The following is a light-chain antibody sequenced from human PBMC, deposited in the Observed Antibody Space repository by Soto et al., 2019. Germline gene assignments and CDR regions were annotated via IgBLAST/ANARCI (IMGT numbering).Light chain of an antibody. CDR2: GAS. J-gene: IGKJ4*01. V-gene: IGKV3-15*01. CDR1: QSIRSN. CDR3: QQYNSWPLT. Sequence: EIVLTQSPGTLSLSPGDRVTLSCRASQSIRSNSAWYQQKPGQAPRLLIYGASTRATGIPGRFSGSGYETEFTLTISSLQSEDFAVYYCQQYNSWPLTFGGGTKVDIK.